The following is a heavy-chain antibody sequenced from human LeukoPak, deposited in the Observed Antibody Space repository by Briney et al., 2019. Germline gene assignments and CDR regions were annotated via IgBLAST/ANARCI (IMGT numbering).Heavy chain of an antibody. Sequence: PSETLSLTCAVYGGSFSGYHWSWIRQPPGKGLEWIGEINHSGSTNYNPSLKSRVTISVDTSKNQFSLKLSSVTAADTAVYYCARDVVGATTLNYYYGMDVWGQGTTVTVSS. CDR1: GGSFSGYH. V-gene: IGHV4-34*01. CDR2: INHSGST. D-gene: IGHD1-26*01. CDR3: ARDVVGATTLNYYYGMDV. J-gene: IGHJ6*02.